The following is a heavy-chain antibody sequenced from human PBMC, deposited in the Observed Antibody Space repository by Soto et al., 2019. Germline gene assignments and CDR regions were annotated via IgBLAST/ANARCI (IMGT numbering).Heavy chain of an antibody. D-gene: IGHD5-12*01. CDR2: ILYGGTTE. V-gene: IGHV3-30*03. Sequence: GGSLRLSCAASGGTFRDYGRHWVRQAPGKGLEWVAVILYGGTTEYYADSVRGRFTISRDNSKATLFLQLSSLRPDDTALYYCARGGTYGLDVWGQGTAVTVSS. J-gene: IGHJ6*02. CDR3: ARGGTYGLDV. CDR1: GGTFRDYG.